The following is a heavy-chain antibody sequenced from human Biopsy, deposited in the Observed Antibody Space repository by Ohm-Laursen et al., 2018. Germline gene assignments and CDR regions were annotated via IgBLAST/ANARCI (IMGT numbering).Heavy chain of an antibody. J-gene: IGHJ3*02. V-gene: IGHV4-4*07. CDR3: ARGTGKYYVYGAFDI. CDR1: GDSISNDY. D-gene: IGHD3/OR15-3a*01. Sequence: SETLSLTYAVSGDSISNDYWSWIRQSAGQGLEWIGRIHTSGSTNHNLSLKSRVTMSVDTSKNQFSLKLRSVTAADTAVYYCARGTGKYYVYGAFDIWGQGTMVTVSS. CDR2: IHTSGST.